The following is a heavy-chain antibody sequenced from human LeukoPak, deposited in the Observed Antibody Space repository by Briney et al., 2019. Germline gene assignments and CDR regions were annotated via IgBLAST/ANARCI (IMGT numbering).Heavy chain of an antibody. Sequence: SETLSLTCAVYGGSFSAYYWSWIRQPPGKGLEWIGEINHSGSTNYNPSLKSRVTISVDTSKNQFSLKLTSVTAADTAVYYCARCRDGYNYWFDPWGQGTLVTVSS. CDR2: INHSGST. CDR3: ARCRDGYNYWFDP. V-gene: IGHV4-34*01. J-gene: IGHJ5*02. D-gene: IGHD5-24*01. CDR1: GGSFSAYY.